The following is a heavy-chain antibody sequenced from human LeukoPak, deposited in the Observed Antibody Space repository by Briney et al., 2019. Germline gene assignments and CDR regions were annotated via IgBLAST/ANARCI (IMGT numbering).Heavy chain of an antibody. V-gene: IGHV3-74*01. CDR2: INGDGRTT. D-gene: IGHD5-18*01. CDR1: GLTFSSHW. J-gene: IGHJ4*02. CDR3: ARGQEYSYGQFDY. Sequence: GGSLRLSCAASGLTFSSHWMHWVRQPPGKGLVWVSRINGDGRTTSYADSVKGRFTISKDNAKNTMYLQINSLRADDTAVYYCARGQEYSYGQFDYWGQGTLVTVSS.